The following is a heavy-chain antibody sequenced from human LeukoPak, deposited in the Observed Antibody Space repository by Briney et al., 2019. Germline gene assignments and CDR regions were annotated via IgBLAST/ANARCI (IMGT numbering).Heavy chain of an antibody. D-gene: IGHD1-1*01. Sequence: PSETLSLTCTVSGGSISTSYWSWIRQPPGKGLEWLGYIYYSGYTNYSHSLKSRVTRSVDTSKNQFSLKLSSVTAADTAVYYCARGQSTGTTAQPDYWGQGTLVTVSS. V-gene: IGHV4-59*01. CDR2: IYYSGYT. CDR1: GGSISTSY. J-gene: IGHJ4*02. CDR3: ARGQSTGTTAQPDY.